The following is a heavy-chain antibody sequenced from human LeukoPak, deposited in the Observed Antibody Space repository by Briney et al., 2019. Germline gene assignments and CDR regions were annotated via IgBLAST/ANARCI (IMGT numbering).Heavy chain of an antibody. D-gene: IGHD1-26*01. CDR3: AKRGAEVGATVAPGDY. CDR1: GFTLSSYA. V-gene: IGHV3-23*01. J-gene: IGHJ4*02. Sequence: GGSLRLSCAASGFTLSSYAMSWVRQAPGKGLEWVSATSSSDAGTYYAESVRGRFTISRDNSKNTLFLQMNSLRAEDTAVYYCAKRGAEVGATVAPGDYWGQGTLVTVSS. CDR2: TSSSDAGT.